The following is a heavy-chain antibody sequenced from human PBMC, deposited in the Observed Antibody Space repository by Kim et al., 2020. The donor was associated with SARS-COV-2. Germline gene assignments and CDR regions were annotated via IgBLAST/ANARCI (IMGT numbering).Heavy chain of an antibody. CDR3: AREKGRLGRITMVRGVLNPSNWFDP. CDR1: GFTFSSYS. V-gene: IGHV3-48*02. CDR2: ISSSSSTI. J-gene: IGHJ5*02. Sequence: GGSLRLSCAASGFTFSSYSMNWVRQAPGKGLEWVSYISSSSSTIYYADSVKGRFTISRDNAKNSLYLQMNSLRDEDTAVYYCAREKGRLGRITMVRGVLNPSNWFDPWGQGTLVTVSS. D-gene: IGHD3-10*01.